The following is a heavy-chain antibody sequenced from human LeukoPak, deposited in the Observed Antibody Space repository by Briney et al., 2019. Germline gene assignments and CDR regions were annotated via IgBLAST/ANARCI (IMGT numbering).Heavy chain of an antibody. CDR2: IKQDGSKK. CDR3: AGGSGWLIEVY. D-gene: IGHD6-19*01. J-gene: IGHJ4*02. V-gene: IGHV3-7*01. Sequence: GGSLRLSCVASGFPFSSYWMTWVRQAPGKGLEWVANIKQDGSKKSYVDSVKGRFTISRDNAKNSLYLQMNSLRAEDTAVYYCAGGSGWLIEVYWGQGSLVTVSS. CDR1: GFPFSSYW.